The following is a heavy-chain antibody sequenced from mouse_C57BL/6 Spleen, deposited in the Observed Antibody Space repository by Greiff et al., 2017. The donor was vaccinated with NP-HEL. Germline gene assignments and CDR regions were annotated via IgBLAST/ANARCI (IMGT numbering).Heavy chain of an antibody. CDR2: IYPGSGST. D-gene: IGHD1-1*01. Sequence: QVQLQQPGAELVKPGASVKMSCKASGYTFTSYWITWVKQRPGQGLEWIGDIYPGSGSTNYNGKFKGKATLTADKSSSTAYMQLSSLTSEDSAVYFCARSTAVAKGYFDVWGTGTTVTVSS. J-gene: IGHJ1*03. CDR3: ARSTAVAKGYFDV. CDR1: GYTFTSYW. V-gene: IGHV1-55*01.